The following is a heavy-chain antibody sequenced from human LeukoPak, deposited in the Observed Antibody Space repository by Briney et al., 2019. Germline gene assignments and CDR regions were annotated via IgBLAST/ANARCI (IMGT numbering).Heavy chain of an antibody. J-gene: IGHJ4*03. D-gene: IGHD2-2*01. CDR1: GFTFSGFV. CDR2: ISGSGGST. CDR3: AKNHEHGRYAGFDF. Sequence: GGSLRLSCAASGFTFSGFVISWVRQAPGKGPQWVADISGSGGSTYYADSVKGRFSVSRDNSKNMVYLELNSLRAEDTAVYYCAKNHEHGRYAGFDFWAEGALVAVSS. V-gene: IGHV3-23*01.